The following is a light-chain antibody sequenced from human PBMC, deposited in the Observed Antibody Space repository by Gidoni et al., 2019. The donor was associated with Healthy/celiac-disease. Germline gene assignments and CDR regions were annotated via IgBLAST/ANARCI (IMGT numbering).Light chain of an antibody. J-gene: IGKJ5*01. Sequence: EIVLTQSPATLSLSPGERATLSCRASQSVSSYLAWYQQKPGQAPRLLIYDASNRATGIPARFSGSGSGTDFTLTISNREPEDFAVYYCQQRSNWPITFXQXTRLEIK. CDR3: QQRSNWPIT. CDR1: QSVSSY. V-gene: IGKV3-11*01. CDR2: DAS.